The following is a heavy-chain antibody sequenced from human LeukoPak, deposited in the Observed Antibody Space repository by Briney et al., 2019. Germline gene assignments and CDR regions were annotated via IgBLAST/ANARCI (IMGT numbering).Heavy chain of an antibody. Sequence: GGSVRLSCAASGFTFSSYAMHWVRQAPGKGLEWVAVISYDGSNKYYADSVKGRFTISRDNSKNTLYLQMNSLRAEDTAVYYCARGGGAFQKYYYYYYGMDVWGQGTTVTVSS. CDR1: GFTFSSYA. V-gene: IGHV3-30-3*01. CDR3: ARGGGAFQKYYYYYYGMDV. J-gene: IGHJ6*02. CDR2: ISYDGSNK.